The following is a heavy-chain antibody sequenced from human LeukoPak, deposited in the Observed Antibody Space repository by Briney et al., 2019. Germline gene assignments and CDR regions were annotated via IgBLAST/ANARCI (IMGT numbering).Heavy chain of an antibody. CDR2: INPNSGDT. J-gene: IGHJ5*02. V-gene: IGHV1-2*02. CDR3: ARDLDP. Sequence: ASVKVSCKASGYIFIGYYIHWVRQAPGQGLEWMGWINPNSGDTNYARKFQGRVTMTRDTSISTAYMELTRLRSDDTAVYYCARDLDPWGQGTLVTVSS. CDR1: GYIFIGYY.